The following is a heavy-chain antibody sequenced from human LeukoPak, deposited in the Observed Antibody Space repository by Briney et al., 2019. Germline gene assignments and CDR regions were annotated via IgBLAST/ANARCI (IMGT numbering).Heavy chain of an antibody. Sequence: GGSLRLSCAVSGITLSNYGMSWVRQAPGKGLEWVAGISDSGGRINYADSVKGRFTISRDNPKNTLYLQMNSLRAEDTAVYFCAKRGVVIRVILVGFHKEAYYFDSWGQGALVTVSS. CDR1: GITLSNYG. CDR2: ISDSGGRI. J-gene: IGHJ4*02. V-gene: IGHV3-23*01. CDR3: AKRGVVIRVILVGFHKEAYYFDS. D-gene: IGHD3-22*01.